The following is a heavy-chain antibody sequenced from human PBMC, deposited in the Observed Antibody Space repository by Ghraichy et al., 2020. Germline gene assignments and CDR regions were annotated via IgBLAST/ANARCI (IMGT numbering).Heavy chain of an antibody. J-gene: IGHJ6*02. CDR2: IYSGGST. Sequence: GGSLRLSCAVSGFTVSSNYMNWVRQAPGKGLEWVSVIYSGGSTYYADSVKGRFTISRDISKNTVFLQMNSLRADDTAVYFCARDGPDMTGQKSYSYFYGMDVWGQGTTVTVS. D-gene: IGHD3-9*01. CDR1: GFTVSSNY. V-gene: IGHV3-53*01. CDR3: ARDGPDMTGQKSYSYFYGMDV.